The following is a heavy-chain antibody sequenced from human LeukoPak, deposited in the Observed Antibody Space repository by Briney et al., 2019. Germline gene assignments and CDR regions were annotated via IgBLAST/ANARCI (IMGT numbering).Heavy chain of an antibody. CDR1: GGSISSYY. J-gene: IGHJ4*02. D-gene: IGHD4-17*01. V-gene: IGHV4-59*12. CDR3: ARNGDYSADS. CDR2: IHHTGST. Sequence: SETLSLTCTVSGGSISSYYWSWIRQPPGKGLEWIGEIHHTGSTNYNPSLKSRVTISVDKSKNQFSLKLTSVTAADTAVYYCARNGDYSADSWGQGTLLTVSS.